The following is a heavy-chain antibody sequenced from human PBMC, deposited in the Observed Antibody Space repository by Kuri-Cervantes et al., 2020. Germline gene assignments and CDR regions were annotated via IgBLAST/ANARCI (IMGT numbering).Heavy chain of an antibody. D-gene: IGHD2-21*02. CDR1: GDSINSGAYY. J-gene: IGHJ3*02. V-gene: IGHV4-30-4*08. Sequence: SETLSVSCTVSGDSINSGAYYWSWIRQPPGKGLEWSGYIYYTGSTYYNPSLKSRVTISEVTSKNQFSLKLRSVTAADTAVYYCVRSRDMGCGGDCYAVGAFDIWGQGTKVTVSS. CDR2: IYYTGST. CDR3: VRSRDMGCGGDCYAVGAFDI.